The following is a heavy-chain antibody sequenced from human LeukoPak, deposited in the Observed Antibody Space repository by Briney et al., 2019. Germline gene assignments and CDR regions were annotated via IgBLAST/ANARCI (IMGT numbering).Heavy chain of an antibody. CDR3: ARNYYDSSDY. CDR1: GFTFSSYG. D-gene: IGHD3-22*01. J-gene: IGHJ4*02. CDR2: IRYDGSYR. V-gene: IGHV3-30*02. Sequence: GGSLRLSCAASGFTFSSYGIHWVRQAPGKGLEWVAFIRYDGSYRYYADSVKGRFTISRDNSKNTLYLQMNSLRAEDTAVYYCARNYYDSSDYRGQGTLVTVSS.